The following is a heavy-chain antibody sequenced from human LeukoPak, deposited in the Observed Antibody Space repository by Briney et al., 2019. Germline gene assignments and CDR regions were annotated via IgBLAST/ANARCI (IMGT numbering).Heavy chain of an antibody. J-gene: IGHJ6*03. Sequence: GESLRLSCAASGFSFSNYVMYWVRQAPGKGLEWVSATSNAGGTTYYADSVKGRFTISRDNSKNTLYLQMNSLRPEDTAVYYCARDSSLSYSSSSGSTWSYYYMDVWGKGTTVTVSS. CDR3: ARDSSLSYSSSSGSTWSYYYMDV. CDR1: GFSFSNYV. D-gene: IGHD6-6*01. CDR2: TSNAGGTT. V-gene: IGHV3-23*01.